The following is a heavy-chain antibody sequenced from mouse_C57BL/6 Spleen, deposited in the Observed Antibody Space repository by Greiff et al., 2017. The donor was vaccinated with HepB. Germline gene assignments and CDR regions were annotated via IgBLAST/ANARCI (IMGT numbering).Heavy chain of an antibody. CDR2: IYPRDGST. Sequence: VQRVESGPELVKPGASVKLSCKASGYTFTSYDINWVKQRPGQGLEWIGWIYPRDGSTKYNEKFKGKATLTVDTSSSTAYMELHSLTSEDSAVYFCARSGYGNPYAYYFDYWGQGTTLTVSS. J-gene: IGHJ2*01. CDR3: ARSGYGNPYAYYFDY. CDR1: GYTFTSYD. D-gene: IGHD2-1*01. V-gene: IGHV1-85*01.